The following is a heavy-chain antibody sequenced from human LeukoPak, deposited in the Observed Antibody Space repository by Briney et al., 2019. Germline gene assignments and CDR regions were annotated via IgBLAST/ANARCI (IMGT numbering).Heavy chain of an antibody. CDR2: IYYTGGT. J-gene: IGHJ4*02. Sequence: SETLSLTCTVSGGSIGSDYWTWIRQPPGKGLEYIGYIYYTGGTNYNPSLKSRVTISVDTSKNQFSLKLSSVTAADAAVYFCAKYGNSGWVIDNWGQGTMVTVSS. D-gene: IGHD6-19*01. CDR3: AKYGNSGWVIDN. V-gene: IGHV4-59*08. CDR1: GGSIGSDY.